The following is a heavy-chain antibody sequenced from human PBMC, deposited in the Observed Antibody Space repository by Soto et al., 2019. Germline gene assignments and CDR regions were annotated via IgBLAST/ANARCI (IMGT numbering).Heavy chain of an antibody. D-gene: IGHD6-19*01. CDR1: GFTFSSYS. J-gene: IGHJ5*02. V-gene: IGHV3-48*02. CDR2: ISSSSSTI. CDR3: ARERAVGIAVALNWFDP. Sequence: EVPLVESGGGLVQPGGSLRLSCAASGFTFSSYSMNWVRQAPGKGLEWVSYISSSSSTIYYADSVKGRFTISRDNAKNSRYLQMNSLRDEDTAVYYCARERAVGIAVALNWFDPWGQGTLVTVSS.